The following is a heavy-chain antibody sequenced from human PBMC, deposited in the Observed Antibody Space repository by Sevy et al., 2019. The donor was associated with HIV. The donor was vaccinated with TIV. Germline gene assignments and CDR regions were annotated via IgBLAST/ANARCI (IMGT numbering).Heavy chain of an antibody. CDR3: TRHGEYSSSWYEFDY. D-gene: IGHD6-13*01. CDR2: IRSKANSYAT. CDR1: GFTFSGSA. V-gene: IGHV3-73*01. Sequence: GESLKISCAASGFTFSGSAMHWVRQASGKGLEWVGRIRSKANSYATAYAASVKGRLTISRDDSKNTAYLQMNSLKTEDTAVYYCTRHGEYSSSWYEFDYWGQGTLVTVSS. J-gene: IGHJ4*02.